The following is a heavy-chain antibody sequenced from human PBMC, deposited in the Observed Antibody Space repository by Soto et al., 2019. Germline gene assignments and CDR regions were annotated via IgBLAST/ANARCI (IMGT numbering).Heavy chain of an antibody. CDR1: GYSISSGYN. V-gene: IGHV4-38-2*02. Sequence: SETLSLTCAVSGYSISSGYNWGWIRQSPGKGLEWIASIYHSGSAYYRPSIESRVTISVDTSKNQFSLNLVSVTAADTAVYYCAREWAEMIRGVPSRRPGYFDYWGQGALVTVSS. CDR3: AREWAEMIRGVPSRRPGYFDY. CDR2: IYHSGSA. D-gene: IGHD3-10*01. J-gene: IGHJ4*02.